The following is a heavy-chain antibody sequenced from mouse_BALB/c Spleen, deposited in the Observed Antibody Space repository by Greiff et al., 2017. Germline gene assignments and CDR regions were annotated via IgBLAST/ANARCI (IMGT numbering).Heavy chain of an antibody. J-gene: IGHJ4*01. CDR1: GFTFSSFG. CDR2: ISSGSSTI. V-gene: IGHV5-17*02. Sequence: EVMLVESGGGLVQPGGSRKLSCAASGFTFSSFGMHWVRQAPEKGLEWVAYISSGSSTIYYADTVKGRFTISRDNPKNTLFLQMTSLRSEDTAMYYCARNYGLYAMDYWGQGTSVTVSS. D-gene: IGHD1-2*01. CDR3: ARNYGLYAMDY.